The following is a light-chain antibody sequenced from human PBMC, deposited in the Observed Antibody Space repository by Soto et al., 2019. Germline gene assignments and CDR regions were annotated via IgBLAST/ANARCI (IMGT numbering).Light chain of an antibody. V-gene: IGLV1-44*01. CDR1: SSNIGTNT. CDR2: SSN. Sequence: QSVLTQPPSASGTPGQRVTISCSGSSSNIGTNTVNWYQQFPRSAPKLLMYSSNQRPSGVPDRFSGSKSGTSASLAISGLQSEDEADYYCAACDGSLSVVLFGGGTKLTVL. CDR3: AACDGSLSVVL. J-gene: IGLJ3*02.